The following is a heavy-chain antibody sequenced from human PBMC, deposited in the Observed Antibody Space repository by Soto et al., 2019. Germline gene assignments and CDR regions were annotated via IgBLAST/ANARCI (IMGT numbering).Heavy chain of an antibody. V-gene: IGHV4-31*03. Sequence: TSETLSLTCTVSGGSISSGGYYWSWIRQHPGKGLEWIGYIYCSGSTYYNPSLKSRVTISVDTSKNQFSLKLSSVTAADTAVYYCARGATGITILFDPWGQGTLVTVSS. CDR2: IYCSGST. J-gene: IGHJ5*02. CDR1: GGSISSGGYY. D-gene: IGHD3-3*01. CDR3: ARGATGITILFDP.